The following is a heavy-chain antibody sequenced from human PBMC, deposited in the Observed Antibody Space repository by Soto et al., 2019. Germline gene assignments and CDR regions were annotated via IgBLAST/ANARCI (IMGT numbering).Heavy chain of an antibody. CDR2: INGYNGNT. D-gene: IGHD3-16*01. CDR3: ARMGDVPYYYYGMDV. V-gene: IGHV1-18*01. Sequence: QVQLVQSGAEVKKPGASVKVSCKAPGYTFTSYGITWVRQAPGQGLEWLGWINGYNGNTNYAQKLQGRVTMTTDTSTSTAYMELRSLRSDDTAVYYCARMGDVPYYYYGMDVWGQGTTVTVSS. J-gene: IGHJ6*02. CDR1: GYTFTSYG.